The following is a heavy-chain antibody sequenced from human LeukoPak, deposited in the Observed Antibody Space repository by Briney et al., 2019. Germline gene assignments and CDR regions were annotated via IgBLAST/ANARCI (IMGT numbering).Heavy chain of an antibody. V-gene: IGHV3-53*01. CDR2: FYVGGAT. D-gene: IGHD3-22*01. Sequence: GGSLRLSCAASGFTVSSNYMSWVRQAPGKGLEWLSFFYVGGATYFADSVKGRFTISRDNSKNTLFLQMNSLRAEDTAVYYCARDHEGYDAFDIWGPGTMVIVSS. J-gene: IGHJ3*02. CDR3: ARDHEGYDAFDI. CDR1: GFTVSSNY.